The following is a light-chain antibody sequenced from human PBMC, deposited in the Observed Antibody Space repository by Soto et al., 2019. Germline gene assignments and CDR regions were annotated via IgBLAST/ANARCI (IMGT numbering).Light chain of an antibody. V-gene: IGLV1-40*01. CDR2: GNT. J-gene: IGLJ3*02. CDR1: SSNIGAGYD. CDR3: QSYDSSLIVV. Sequence: QSVLTQPPSVSGAPGQRVTISCTGNSSNIGAGYDVHWYQQLPGTGPKLLIFGNTNRPSGVPDRFSGSKSGTSASLAITGLQAEDEADYHGQSYDSSLIVVFGGGTKLTVL.